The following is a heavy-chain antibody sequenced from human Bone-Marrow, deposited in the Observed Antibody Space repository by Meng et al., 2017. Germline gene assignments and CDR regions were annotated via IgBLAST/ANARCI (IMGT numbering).Heavy chain of an antibody. Sequence: GGSLRLSCAASGFTFSSYSMNWVRQAPGKGLEWVSSISSSSSDIYHADSVKGRFTISRDNAKNSLYLQMNSLRAEDTAVYYCARVSGRGDEHAFDIWGQGTMVTVSS. D-gene: IGHD3-10*01. CDR1: GFTFSSYS. V-gene: IGHV3-21*01. J-gene: IGHJ3*02. CDR3: ARVSGRGDEHAFDI. CDR2: ISSSSSDI.